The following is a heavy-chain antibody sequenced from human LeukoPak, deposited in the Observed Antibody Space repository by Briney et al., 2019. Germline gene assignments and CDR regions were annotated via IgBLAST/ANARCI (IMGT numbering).Heavy chain of an antibody. CDR3: VRDLNSEQRMMLRSNFTCCCYGLDV. Sequence: ASVKVSCKASGCTFTSYYMHWVRQAPGQGLEWMGIINPSGGSTSYAQKFQGRVTMTRDTSTSTVYMELSSLRSEDTAVYYCVRDLNSEQRMMLRSNFTCCCYGLDVWGQGTTVTVSS. J-gene: IGHJ6*02. CDR2: INPSGGST. CDR1: GCTFTSYY. V-gene: IGHV1-46*03. D-gene: IGHD2-2*01.